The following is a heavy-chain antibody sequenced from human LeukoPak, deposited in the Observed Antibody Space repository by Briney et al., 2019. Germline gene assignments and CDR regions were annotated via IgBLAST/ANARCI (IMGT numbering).Heavy chain of an antibody. V-gene: IGHV4-39*01. Sequence: PSETLSLTCTVSGGSISSSSYYWGWIRQPPGKGLEWIGSIYYSGSTYYNPSLKSRVTISVYTSKNQFSLKLSSVTDADTAVYYCARLDGSGSSPLDYWGQGTLVTVSS. CDR2: IYYSGST. D-gene: IGHD3-10*01. J-gene: IGHJ4*02. CDR3: ARLDGSGSSPLDY. CDR1: GGSISSSSYY.